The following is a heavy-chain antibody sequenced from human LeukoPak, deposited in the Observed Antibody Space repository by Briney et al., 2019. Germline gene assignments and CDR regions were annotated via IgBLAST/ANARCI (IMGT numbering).Heavy chain of an antibody. D-gene: IGHD4-17*01. V-gene: IGHV1-2*02. CDR1: GYTFTGYY. J-gene: IGHJ4*02. Sequence: ASVKVSCKASGYTFTGYYMHWVRQAPGQGLEWMGWINPNSGVTNYAQKFQGRVTMTRATSISTAYMELSRMRSDDTAADYCARYDGDAGFDCWGQGTLVTVSS. CDR2: INPNSGVT. CDR3: ARYDGDAGFDC.